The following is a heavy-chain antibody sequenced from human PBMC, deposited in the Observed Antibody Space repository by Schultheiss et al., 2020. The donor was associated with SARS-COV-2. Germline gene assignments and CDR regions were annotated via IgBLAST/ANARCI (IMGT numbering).Heavy chain of an antibody. J-gene: IGHJ6*03. CDR1: GGSFSGYY. V-gene: IGHV4-34*01. CDR2: INHSGST. Sequence: GSLRLSCAVYGGSFSGYYWSWIRQPPGKGLEWIGEINHSGSTNYNPSLKSRVTMSVDTSKNQFSLKLSSVTAADTAVYYCARARAAPPLDYYYYMDVWGKGTTVTVSS. CDR3: ARARAAPPLDYYYYMDV. D-gene: IGHD2-15*01.